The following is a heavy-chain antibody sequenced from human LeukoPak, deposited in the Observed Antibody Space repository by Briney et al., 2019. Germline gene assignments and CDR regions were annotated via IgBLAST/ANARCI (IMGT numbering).Heavy chain of an antibody. CDR3: ARFGSGWHYFDY. CDR2: INHSGST. Sequence: SETLSLTCAVYGGSSSGYYWSWIRQPPGKGLEWIGEINHSGSTNYNPSLKSRVTISVDTSKNQFSLKLSSVTAADTAVYYCARFGSGWHYFDYWGQGTLVTVSS. D-gene: IGHD6-19*01. CDR1: GGSSSGYY. V-gene: IGHV4-34*01. J-gene: IGHJ4*02.